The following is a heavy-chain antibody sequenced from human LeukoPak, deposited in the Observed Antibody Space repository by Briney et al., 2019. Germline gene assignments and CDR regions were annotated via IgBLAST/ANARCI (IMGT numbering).Heavy chain of an antibody. CDR3: ARDLDSHYYYYMDV. CDR1: GGSISSSSYY. CDR2: IYYNGST. V-gene: IGHV4-39*07. Sequence: SETLSLTCTVSGGSISSSSYYWGWIRQPPGKGLEWIGSIYYNGSTYYHPSLKSRGTISVDTSKNQFSLNLSSVTAADTAVYYCARDLDSHYYYYMDVWGKGTTVTISS. D-gene: IGHD2-21*01. J-gene: IGHJ6*03.